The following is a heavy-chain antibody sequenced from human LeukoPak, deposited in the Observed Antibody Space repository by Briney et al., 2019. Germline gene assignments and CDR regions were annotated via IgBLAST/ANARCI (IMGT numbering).Heavy chain of an antibody. CDR3: ARTDGSGSYMGYYFDY. CDR1: GGSFSGYY. Sequence: SETLSLTCAVYGGSFSGYYWSWIRQPPGKGLEWIGEINHSGSTNYNPSLKSRVTISVDTSKNQFSLKLSAVTAADTAVYDCARTDGSGSYMGYYFDYWGQGTLVTVSS. J-gene: IGHJ4*02. CDR2: INHSGST. D-gene: IGHD3-10*01. V-gene: IGHV4-34*01.